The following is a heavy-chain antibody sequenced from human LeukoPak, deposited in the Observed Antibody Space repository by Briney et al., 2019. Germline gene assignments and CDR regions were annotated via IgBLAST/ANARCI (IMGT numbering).Heavy chain of an antibody. J-gene: IGHJ4*02. CDR2: IIPIFGTA. Sequence: VASVKVSCKASGGTFSSYAISWVRQAPGQGLEWMGGIIPIFGTANYAQKFQGRVTITTDESTSTAYMELSSLRSEDTAVYYCAREFDRGSSDYWGQGTLATVSS. V-gene: IGHV1-69*05. CDR1: GGTFSSYA. D-gene: IGHD2-2*01. CDR3: AREFDRGSSDY.